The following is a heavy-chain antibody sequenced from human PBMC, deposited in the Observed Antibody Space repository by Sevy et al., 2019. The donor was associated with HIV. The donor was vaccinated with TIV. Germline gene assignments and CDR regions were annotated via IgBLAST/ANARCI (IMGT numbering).Heavy chain of an antibody. CDR2: ISYDGSNK. J-gene: IGHJ6*02. V-gene: IGHV3-30*18. Sequence: GGSLRLSCAASGFTFSSYGMHWVRQAPGKGLEWVAVISYDGSNKYYADSVKGRFTISRDNSKNTLYLQMNSLRAEDTAVYYCAKGKALGYSSSWYLYGMDVWGQGTTVTVSS. D-gene: IGHD6-13*01. CDR1: GFTFSSYG. CDR3: AKGKALGYSSSWYLYGMDV.